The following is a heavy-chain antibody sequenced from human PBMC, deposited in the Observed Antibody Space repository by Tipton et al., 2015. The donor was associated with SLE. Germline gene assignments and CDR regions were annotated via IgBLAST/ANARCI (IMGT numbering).Heavy chain of an antibody. CDR2: INPSDGST. CDR3: ARGLRGEGWFDP. D-gene: IGHD3-16*01. CDR1: GYSFTSHY. V-gene: IGHV1-46*01. Sequence: QSGPEVRKPGASVKVSCMPSGYSFTSHYIHWMRQAPGQGLEWMGVINPSDGSTSYAQKFQDRVTMTRDTSTVDMELSSLTSEDTAVYHCARGLRGEGWFDPWGQGILVTVSS. J-gene: IGHJ5*02.